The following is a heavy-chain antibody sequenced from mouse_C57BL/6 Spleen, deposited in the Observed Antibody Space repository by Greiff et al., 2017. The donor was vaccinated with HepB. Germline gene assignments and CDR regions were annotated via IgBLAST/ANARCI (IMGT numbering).Heavy chain of an antibody. Sequence: EVKLQESGGGLVQPKGSLKLSCAASGFSFNTYAMNWVRQAPGKGLEWVARIRSKSNNYATYYADSVKDRFTISRDDSESMLYLQMNNLKTEDTAMYYCVRPFYEGGFAYWGQGTLVTVSA. J-gene: IGHJ3*01. V-gene: IGHV10-1*01. CDR1: GFSFNTYA. CDR3: VRPFYEGGFAY. D-gene: IGHD2-3*01. CDR2: IRSKSNNYAT.